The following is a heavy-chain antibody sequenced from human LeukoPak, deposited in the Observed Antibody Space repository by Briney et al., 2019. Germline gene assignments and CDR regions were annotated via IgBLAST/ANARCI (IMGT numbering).Heavy chain of an antibody. CDR1: GYTFSSYY. D-gene: IGHD3-3*01. CDR2: INTYNDET. Sequence: ASVKVSCKASGYTFSSYYISWVRQAPGQGLEWMGWINTYNDETDYAQKLRGRVSMTADTSTSTAYMELSSLRSEDTAVYYCARGITIFGVVWGQGTLVTVSS. V-gene: IGHV1-18*01. CDR3: ARGITIFGVV. J-gene: IGHJ4*02.